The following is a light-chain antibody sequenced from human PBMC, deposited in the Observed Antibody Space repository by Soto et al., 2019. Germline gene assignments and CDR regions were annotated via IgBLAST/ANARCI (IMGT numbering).Light chain of an antibody. CDR2: EVT. CDR3: SSYTASTTLFV. V-gene: IGLV2-14*01. CDR1: TSDFTNYNY. Sequence: QSVLTQPASVSGSPGQSITISCTGTTSDFTNYNYVSWYQQLPGKAPKLLIYEVTNRPSGVSNRFSGSKSGNTASPTISGLQSDDEADYYCSSYTASTTLFVFGSGTKVTV. J-gene: IGLJ1*01.